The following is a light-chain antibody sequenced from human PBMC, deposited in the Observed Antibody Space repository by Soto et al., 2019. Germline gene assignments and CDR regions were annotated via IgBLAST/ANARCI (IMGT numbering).Light chain of an antibody. V-gene: IGLV1-51*01. CDR3: GTWDSSPSAGV. CDR2: DNN. J-gene: IGLJ2*01. Sequence: QSVLTQPPSVSAAPGQKVTLSCSGTSSNIGNNYVSWYQQLPGTAPKLLIYDNNKRPSEIPDRFSGSKSGTSATLGITGLQTGDEADYYCGTWDSSPSAGVFGGGTKLTVL. CDR1: SSNIGNNY.